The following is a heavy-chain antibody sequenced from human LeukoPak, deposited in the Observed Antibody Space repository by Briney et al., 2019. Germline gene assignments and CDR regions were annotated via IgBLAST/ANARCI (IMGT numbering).Heavy chain of an antibody. D-gene: IGHD6-13*01. CDR3: ARDGKQQLLNWFDP. Sequence: SVKVSCKASGGTFSSYAISWVRQAPGQGLEWMGGITPVFGTAKYAQKFQGRVTITADTSTSTAYMELSSLRSEDTAVYYCARDGKQQLLNWFDPWGQGTLVTVSS. V-gene: IGHV1-69*06. CDR1: GGTFSSYA. CDR2: ITPVFGTA. J-gene: IGHJ5*02.